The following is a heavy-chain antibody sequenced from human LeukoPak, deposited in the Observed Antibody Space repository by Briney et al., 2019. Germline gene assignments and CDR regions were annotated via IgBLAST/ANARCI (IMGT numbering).Heavy chain of an antibody. CDR2: VAYDGSNE. Sequence: GGSLRLSCAASGFTFISYGMHWVRQAPGRGLEWVAVVAYDGSNEYYVDSVKGRFTISRDNSKNTLYLQMNSLRAEDTPVYYCAKDYYDKSGYSPFDYWGQGTLVTVSS. D-gene: IGHD3-22*01. CDR3: AKDYYDKSGYSPFDY. V-gene: IGHV3-30*18. J-gene: IGHJ4*02. CDR1: GFTFISYG.